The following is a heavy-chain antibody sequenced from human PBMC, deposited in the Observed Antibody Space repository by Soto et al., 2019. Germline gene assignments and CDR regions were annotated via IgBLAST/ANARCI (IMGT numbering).Heavy chain of an antibody. J-gene: IGHJ6*02. V-gene: IGHV4-30-4*01. CDR2: IYYSGST. Sequence: PSETLSLTCTVSGGSISSGYYYWIWIRQPPGKGLDWIVYIYYSGSTYYNPTPKIRVTISVDTSKNQFSLKPSSVTATDTASYYCARYCSGGSCFNFYGMDVWGQGTTVTVSS. CDR1: GGSISSGYYY. CDR3: ARYCSGGSCFNFYGMDV. D-gene: IGHD2-15*01.